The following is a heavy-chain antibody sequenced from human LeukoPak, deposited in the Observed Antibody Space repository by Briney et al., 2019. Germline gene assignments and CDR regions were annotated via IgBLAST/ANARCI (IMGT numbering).Heavy chain of an antibody. CDR1: GGSFSGYY. D-gene: IGHD3-16*02. V-gene: IGHV4-34*01. CDR3: ARHRFGGVIVPQQALDP. Sequence: KPSETLSLTCAVYGGSFSGYYWSWIRQPPGKGLEWIGEINHSGSTNYNPSLKSRVTISVDTSKNQFSLKLSSVTTADTAVYYCARHRFGGVIVPQQALDPWGQGTLVTVSS. J-gene: IGHJ5*02. CDR2: INHSGST.